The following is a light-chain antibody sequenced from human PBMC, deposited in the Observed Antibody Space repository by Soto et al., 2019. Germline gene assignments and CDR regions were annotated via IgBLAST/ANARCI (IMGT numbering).Light chain of an antibody. CDR3: QQYIKWPWT. CDR1: QSVSSS. J-gene: IGKJ1*01. Sequence: EIVKTQSPATLSMSPGERVTLSCRASQSVSSSLAWNQQKPGQAPRLLIYGASTRATGIPDRFSGSGSGTEFTLTISSLQSEDFAVYYCQQYIKWPWTFGQGTKVEIK. CDR2: GAS. V-gene: IGKV3-15*01.